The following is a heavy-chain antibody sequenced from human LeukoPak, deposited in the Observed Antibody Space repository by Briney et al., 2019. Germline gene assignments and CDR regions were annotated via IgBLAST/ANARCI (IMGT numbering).Heavy chain of an antibody. CDR2: ISGDSNYI. J-gene: IGHJ4*02. CDR1: GFTFSRSA. Sequence: GGSLRLSCAASGFTFSRSAMDWVRQAPGKGLEWVSSISGDSNYIYYADSVKGRFTISRDNTKNSLSLQLNSLRADDTAVYYCARLYCTAGSCYGKYYFDYWGQGALVTVSS. CDR3: ARLYCTAGSCYGKYYFDY. V-gene: IGHV3-21*01. D-gene: IGHD2-15*01.